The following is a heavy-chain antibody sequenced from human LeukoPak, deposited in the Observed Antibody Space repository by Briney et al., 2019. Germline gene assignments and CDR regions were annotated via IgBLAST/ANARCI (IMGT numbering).Heavy chain of an antibody. CDR3: ARGLTYYYDSSGYGYYFDY. J-gene: IGHJ4*02. CDR2: INHSGSA. D-gene: IGHD3-22*01. Sequence: SETLSLTCAVYGVSFSGYYWSWIRQPPGKGLEWIGEINHSGSANYNPSLKSRVTISVDTSKNQFSLKLSSVTAADTAVYYRARGLTYYYDSSGYGYYFDYWGQGTLVTVSS. V-gene: IGHV4-34*01. CDR1: GVSFSGYY.